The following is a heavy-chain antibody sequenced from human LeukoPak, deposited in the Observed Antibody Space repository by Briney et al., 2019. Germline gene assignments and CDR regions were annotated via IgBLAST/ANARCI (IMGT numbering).Heavy chain of an antibody. CDR2: ITSSGSVM. V-gene: IGHV3-48*02. J-gene: IGHJ4*02. D-gene: IGHD4-11*01. Sequence: PGGSLRLSCAASGFTFSSYSMNWVRQAPGKGLEWVSYITSSGSVMYHADSVRGRFTISRDNAKNSLYLEMNSLRDEDTAVYYCATPGGLDSNYIFDYWGQGTLVTVSS. CDR3: ATPGGLDSNYIFDY. CDR1: GFTFSSYS.